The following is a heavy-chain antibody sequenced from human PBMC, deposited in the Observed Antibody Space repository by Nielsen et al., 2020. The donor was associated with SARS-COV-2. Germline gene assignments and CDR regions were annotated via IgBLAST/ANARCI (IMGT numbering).Heavy chain of an antibody. V-gene: IGHV3-74*01. CDR3: ARGGSRRSFDY. Sequence: GESLKISCAASRFTFSNYWMHWIRQAPGKGLVWVSCIYSDGSNTIYADSVKGRFTISRDNAKNTLYLQMNSLRAEDTAVYYCARGGSRRSFDYWGQGTLVTVSS. D-gene: IGHD2-15*01. CDR2: IYSDGSNT. CDR1: RFTFSNYW. J-gene: IGHJ4*02.